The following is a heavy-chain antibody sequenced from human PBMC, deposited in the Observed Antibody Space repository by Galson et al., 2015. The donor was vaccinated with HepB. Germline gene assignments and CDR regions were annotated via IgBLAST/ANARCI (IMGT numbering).Heavy chain of an antibody. J-gene: IGHJ4*02. CDR3: AREGTAVSNAFDY. V-gene: IGHV3-30*03. CDR1: GFTFSSYG. Sequence: SLRLSCAASGFTFSSYGMHWVRQAPGKGLEWVAVISYDGSNKYYADSVKGRFTISRDNSKNTLYLQMNSLRAEDTAVYYCAREGTAVSNAFDYWGQGTLVTVSS. D-gene: IGHD2-2*01. CDR2: ISYDGSNK.